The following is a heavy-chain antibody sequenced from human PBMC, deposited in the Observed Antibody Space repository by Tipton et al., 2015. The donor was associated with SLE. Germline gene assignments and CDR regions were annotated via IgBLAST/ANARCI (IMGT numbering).Heavy chain of an antibody. Sequence: TLSLTCAVYGGSFSGYYWSWIRQPPGKGLEWIGEINHSGSTTYNPSLKSRVTISIDTSKNQFSLKLSSVTAADTAVYYWARGLSSLVGFYYYYYMDVWGKGTTVTVSS. J-gene: IGHJ6*03. CDR2: INHSGST. D-gene: IGHD2-8*02. CDR1: GGSFSGYY. V-gene: IGHV4-34*01. CDR3: ARGLSSLVGFYYYYYMDV.